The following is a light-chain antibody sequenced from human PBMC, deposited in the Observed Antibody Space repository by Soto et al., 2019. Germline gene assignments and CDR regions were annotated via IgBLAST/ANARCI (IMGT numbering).Light chain of an antibody. CDR3: QQGSTWPWT. Sequence: EIVLTQSPATLSLSPGERATLSCRASQSVSSSLAWYQQKLGQAPSLLIYEASVRATGIPARFSGSVSGTAFTLIISSLDPEDFAVYYCQQGSTWPWTFGQGTKVEIK. CDR1: QSVSSS. V-gene: IGKV3-11*01. CDR2: EAS. J-gene: IGKJ1*01.